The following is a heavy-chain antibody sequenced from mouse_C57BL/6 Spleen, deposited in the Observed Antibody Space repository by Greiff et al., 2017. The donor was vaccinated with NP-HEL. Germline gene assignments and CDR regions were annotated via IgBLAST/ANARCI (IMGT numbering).Heavy chain of an antibody. CDR3: TTSSHYYSRSPAWLAY. J-gene: IGHJ3*01. CDR1: GFNIKDDY. CDR2: IDPENGDT. Sequence: EVQLQQSGAELVRPGASVKLSCTASGFNIKDDYMHWVKQRPEQGLEWIGWIDPENGDTEYASKFQGKATITADTSSNTAYLQLSSLTSQDTAVYYCTTSSHYYSRSPAWLAYWGQGTLVTVSA. V-gene: IGHV14-4*01. D-gene: IGHD1-1*01.